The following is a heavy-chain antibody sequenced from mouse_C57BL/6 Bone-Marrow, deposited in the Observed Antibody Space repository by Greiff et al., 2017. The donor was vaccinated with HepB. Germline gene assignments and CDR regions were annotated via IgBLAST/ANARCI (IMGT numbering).Heavy chain of an antibody. V-gene: IGHV1-55*01. Sequence: QVQLQQPGAELVKPGASVKMSCKASGYTSTSYWITWVKQRPGQGLEWIGDIYPGSGSTNYNEKFKSKATLTVDTSSSTAYMQLSSLTSEDSAVYYCARRRGSSLYAMDYWGQGTSVTVSS. CDR2: IYPGSGST. CDR1: GYTSTSYW. D-gene: IGHD1-1*01. J-gene: IGHJ4*01. CDR3: ARRRGSSLYAMDY.